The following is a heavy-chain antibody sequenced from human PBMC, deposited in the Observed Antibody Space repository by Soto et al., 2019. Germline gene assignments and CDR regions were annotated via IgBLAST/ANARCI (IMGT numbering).Heavy chain of an antibody. Sequence: PGGSLRLSCAASGFTFSSYAMHWVRQAPGKGLEWVAVIPYDGSNKYYADSVKGRFTISRDNSKNTLYLQMNSLRAEDTAVYYCARDLRKEYCTNGVCYSFDYWGQGTLVTVSS. V-gene: IGHV3-30-3*01. CDR1: GFTFSSYA. J-gene: IGHJ4*02. D-gene: IGHD2-8*01. CDR3: ARDLRKEYCTNGVCYSFDY. CDR2: IPYDGSNK.